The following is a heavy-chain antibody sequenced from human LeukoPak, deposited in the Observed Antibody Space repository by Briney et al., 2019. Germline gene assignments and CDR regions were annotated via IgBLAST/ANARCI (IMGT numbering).Heavy chain of an antibody. J-gene: IGHJ4*02. CDR1: GLTFSSYE. D-gene: IGHD1-26*01. V-gene: IGHV4-39*01. Sequence: TGGSLRLSCAASGLTFSSYEMNWVRQPPGKGLEWIGTIYYSGSTYYNPSLKSRVTISVDTSKNQFSLKLSSVTAADTAVYYCAKQGSGNYLSPVNYWGQGTLVTVSS. CDR3: AKQGSGNYLSPVNY. CDR2: IYYSGST.